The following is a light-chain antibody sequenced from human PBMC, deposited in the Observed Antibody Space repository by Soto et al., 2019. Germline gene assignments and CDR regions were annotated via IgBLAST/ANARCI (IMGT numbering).Light chain of an antibody. V-gene: IGLV1-44*01. CDR3: VAWDDDLNAVV. CDR2: SNN. CDR1: TSNIERNT. Sequence: QSVLTQPPSASGNPGQRVTISCSGSTSNIERNTVSWFQQFPGTAPKFLMYSNNQRPSGVPDRFSGSKSGTSASLAISGLQYEDEAEYYCVAWDDDLNAVVFGGGTKVTVL. J-gene: IGLJ2*01.